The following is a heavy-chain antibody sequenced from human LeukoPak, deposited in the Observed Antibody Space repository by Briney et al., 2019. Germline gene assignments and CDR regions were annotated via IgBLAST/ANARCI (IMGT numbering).Heavy chain of an antibody. Sequence: ASVKVSCKASGYTFTSYYMHWVRQAPGQGLGWMGIINLSGGSTSYAQKFQGRVTMTRDTSTSTVYMELSSLRSEDTAVYYCARGGLRGAFDIWGQGTMVTVSS. V-gene: IGHV1-46*01. CDR1: GYTFTSYY. D-gene: IGHD3/OR15-3a*01. CDR3: ARGGLRGAFDI. J-gene: IGHJ3*02. CDR2: INLSGGST.